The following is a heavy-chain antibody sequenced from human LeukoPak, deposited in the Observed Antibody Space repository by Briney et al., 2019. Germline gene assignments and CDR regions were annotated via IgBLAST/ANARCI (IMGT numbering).Heavy chain of an antibody. Sequence: GESLKISCQGSGHNFAAFWIGWVRQKPGKGLEWMGIIYPGDSATRYSPSFQGQVTISVAKSISTAYLQWNSLKASDTAIYYCVRQKYPTSPRGYLDSWGQGSLVTVSS. CDR1: GHNFAAFW. J-gene: IGHJ4*02. V-gene: IGHV5-51*01. CDR3: VRQKYPTSPRGYLDS. CDR2: IYPGDSAT. D-gene: IGHD2/OR15-2a*01.